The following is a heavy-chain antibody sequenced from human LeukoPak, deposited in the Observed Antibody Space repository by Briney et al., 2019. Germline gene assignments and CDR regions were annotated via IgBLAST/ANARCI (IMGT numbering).Heavy chain of an antibody. D-gene: IGHD3-10*01. CDR1: GFTLSNYG. J-gene: IGHJ3*02. Sequence: GGSLRLSCAASGFTLSNYGMNWVRQAPGKGLEWVSFTDTSGRYVYYGGSVKGRFTISRDNAKHLLFLQVNGLRAEDTALYYCARGRSITLLRGVAMSDGFDIWGQGAMVAVSS. CDR3: ARGRSITLLRGVAMSDGFDI. V-gene: IGHV3-21*06. CDR2: TDTSGRYV.